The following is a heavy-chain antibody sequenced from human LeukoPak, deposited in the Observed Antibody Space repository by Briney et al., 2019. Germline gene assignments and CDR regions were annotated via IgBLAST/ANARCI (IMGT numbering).Heavy chain of an antibody. D-gene: IGHD1-26*01. CDR3: AREGSGSYLHYYYYYGMDV. J-gene: IGHJ6*02. CDR2: INHSGST. V-gene: IGHV4-34*01. Sequence: SETLSLTCAVYGVSFSGYYWSWIRQPPGKGLEWIGEINHSGSTNYNPSLKSRVTISVDTSKNQFSLKLSSVTAADTAVYYCAREGSGSYLHYYYYYGMDVWGQGTTVTVSS. CDR1: GVSFSGYY.